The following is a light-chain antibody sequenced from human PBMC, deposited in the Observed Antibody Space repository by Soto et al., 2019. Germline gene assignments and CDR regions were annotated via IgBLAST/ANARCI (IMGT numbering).Light chain of an antibody. J-gene: IGKJ5*01. Sequence: DIVMSQFPLSLPVTPGEPASISCRSSQSLLQSNGYNYLDWYLQKPGQSPQLLIYLGSNRASGVPDRLSGSGSGTDFTLKISRVEAEDVGVYYCMQALQTPLTFGQGTRLEIK. CDR1: QSLLQSNGYNY. CDR2: LGS. CDR3: MQALQTPLT. V-gene: IGKV2-28*01.